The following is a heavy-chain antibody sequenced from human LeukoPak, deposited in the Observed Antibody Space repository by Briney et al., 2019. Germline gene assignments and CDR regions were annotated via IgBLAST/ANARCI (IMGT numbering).Heavy chain of an antibody. CDR1: GFTFSSYE. J-gene: IGHJ4*02. CDR2: ISTTSGNI. V-gene: IGHV3-21*01. CDR3: ARRAPSHDFDD. Sequence: GGSLRLSCAASGFTFSSYEMNWVRQAPGKGLEWVAAISTTSGNIYYADSVKGRFTISRDNAKNSLYPQMNSLRVEDTALYYCARRAPSHDFDDWGQGTLVTVSS.